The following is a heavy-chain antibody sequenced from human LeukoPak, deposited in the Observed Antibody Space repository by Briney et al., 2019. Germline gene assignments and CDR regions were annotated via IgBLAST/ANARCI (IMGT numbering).Heavy chain of an antibody. D-gene: IGHD2-2*02. Sequence: ASVKVSCKASGYTFTGDDINWVRQATGQGLEWIGCMNPNSGNTAYAQKFQGRVTMTRNTSISTAYMELSSLRSEDTAVYYCAREWRYCSSTSCYRVPGGYYGMDVWGQGTTVTVSS. V-gene: IGHV1-8*01. CDR2: MNPNSGNT. CDR1: GYTFTGDD. CDR3: AREWRYCSSTSCYRVPGGYYGMDV. J-gene: IGHJ6*02.